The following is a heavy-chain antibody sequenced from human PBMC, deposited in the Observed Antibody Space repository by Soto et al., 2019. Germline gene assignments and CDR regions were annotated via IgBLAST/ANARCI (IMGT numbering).Heavy chain of an antibody. J-gene: IGHJ6*03. CDR3: ARENYGWYEAYYYCDFMDV. Sequence: EVQLVESGGALVQPGGSLRLSCAASGITVSSHYMTWVRQAPGKGLEWVSVIYGDGTTYYADSVQGRFIISRDESKDMLYIQMNSLRVEDTAVYFCARENYGWYEAYYYCDFMDVWGKGTTVTVSS. CDR2: IYGDGTT. D-gene: IGHD6-19*01. V-gene: IGHV3-66*01. CDR1: GITVSSHY.